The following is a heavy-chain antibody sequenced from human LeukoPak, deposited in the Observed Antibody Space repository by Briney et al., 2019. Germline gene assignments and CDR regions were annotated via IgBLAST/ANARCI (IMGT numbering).Heavy chain of an antibody. CDR3: ARHRMGGWFPWDY. CDR1: GFTFSPYW. V-gene: IGHV3-7*01. D-gene: IGHD6-19*01. Sequence: GGSLRLSCAASGFTFSPYWMSWVRQAPGKGLEWVANIKQDGSEKNYVDSVKGRFTISRDNAKNSLYLQMNSLRAEDTAVYYCARHRMGGWFPWDYWGQGTLVTVSS. J-gene: IGHJ4*02. CDR2: IKQDGSEK.